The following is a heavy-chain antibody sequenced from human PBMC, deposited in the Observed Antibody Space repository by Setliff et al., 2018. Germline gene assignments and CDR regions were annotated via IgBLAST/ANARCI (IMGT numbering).Heavy chain of an antibody. CDR1: TFTLGTYS. V-gene: IGHV3-21*06. CDR3: ARSPANGGHDAFDV. D-gene: IGHD6-25*01. CDR2: ISPYSDYI. Sequence: LRLSCAASTFTLGTYSMHWVRQAPGKGLAWVSSISPYSDYIYYADSVKGRFTISRDNAKNSLYLQMNSLGAEDTAVYFCARSPANGGHDAFDVWGQGTMITVSS. J-gene: IGHJ3*01.